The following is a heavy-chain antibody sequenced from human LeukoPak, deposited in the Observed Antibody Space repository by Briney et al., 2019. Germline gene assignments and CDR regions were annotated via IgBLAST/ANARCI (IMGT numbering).Heavy chain of an antibody. D-gene: IGHD6-6*01. CDR1: GFTFSSHS. Sequence: GGSLRLSCAASGFTFSSHSMHWVRQAPGKGLEWVSYVSGRSSLIYQADSVKGRFTISRDNAKNSLYLQMHSLRDEDTAVYYCARGRPGYLDYWGQGTLVTVFS. V-gene: IGHV3-48*02. CDR3: ARGRPGYLDY. J-gene: IGHJ4*02. CDR2: VSGRSSLI.